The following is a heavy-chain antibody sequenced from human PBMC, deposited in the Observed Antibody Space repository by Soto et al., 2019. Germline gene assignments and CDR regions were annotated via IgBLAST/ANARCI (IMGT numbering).Heavy chain of an antibody. CDR1: GFTFSSYG. V-gene: IGHV3-33*01. Sequence: PGGSLRLSCAASGFTFSSYGMHWVRQAPGKGLEWVAVIWYDGSNKYYADSVKGRFTISRDNSKNTLYLQMNSLRAEDTAVYYCARDPLETYYYGSGSARGFDYWGQGTLVTVSS. J-gene: IGHJ4*02. CDR2: IWYDGSNK. D-gene: IGHD3-10*01. CDR3: ARDPLETYYYGSGSARGFDY.